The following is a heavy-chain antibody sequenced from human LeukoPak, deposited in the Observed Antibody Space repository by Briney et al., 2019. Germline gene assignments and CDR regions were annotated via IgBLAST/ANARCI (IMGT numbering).Heavy chain of an antibody. J-gene: IGHJ4*02. V-gene: IGHV3-21*01. D-gene: IGHD1-26*01. CDR3: ARDRLVGATTVSF. CDR2: ISSSSSYI. CDR1: GFTFSSYS. Sequence: GGSLRLSCAASGFTFSSYSMNWVRQASGEGLEWVSSISSSSSYIYYADSVKGRFTISRDNAKNSLYLQMNSLRAEDTAVYYCARDRLVGATTVSFWGQGTLVTVSS.